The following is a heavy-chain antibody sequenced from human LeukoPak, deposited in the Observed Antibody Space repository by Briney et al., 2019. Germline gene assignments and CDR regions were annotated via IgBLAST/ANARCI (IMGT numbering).Heavy chain of an antibody. J-gene: IGHJ4*02. D-gene: IGHD6-13*01. CDR1: DGSISSYY. Sequence: SETLSLTCTVSDGSISSYYWSWIRQPPGKGLEWIGYIYYSGSTNYNPSLKSRVTISVDTSKNQFSLKLSSVTAADTAVYYCARDTAAAGSGFDYWGQGTLVTVSS. CDR3: ARDTAAAGSGFDY. CDR2: IYYSGST. V-gene: IGHV4-59*01.